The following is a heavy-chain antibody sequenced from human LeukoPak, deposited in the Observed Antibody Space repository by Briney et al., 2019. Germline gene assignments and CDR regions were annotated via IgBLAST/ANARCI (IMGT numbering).Heavy chain of an antibody. D-gene: IGHD6-13*01. CDR3: AKDERYSSSWYDL. J-gene: IGHJ5*02. Sequence: PGRCLRLSCAASGFTFSSYGMHWVRQAPGKGLEWEAVISYDGSNKYYADSVKGRFTISRDNSKNTLYLQMNSLRAEDTAVYYCAKDERYSSSWYDLWGQGTLVTVSS. V-gene: IGHV3-30*18. CDR2: ISYDGSNK. CDR1: GFTFSSYG.